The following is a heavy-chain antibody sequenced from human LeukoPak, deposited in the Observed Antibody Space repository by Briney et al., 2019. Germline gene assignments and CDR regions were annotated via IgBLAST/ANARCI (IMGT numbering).Heavy chain of an antibody. V-gene: IGHV3-23*01. J-gene: IGHJ2*01. Sequence: GGSLRLSCAASGFTFSSYAMSWVRQAPGKGLEWVSGISGSGGSTYYADSVKGRFTISRDNSKNTLYLQMNSLRAEDTAVYYCAKTYYYDSSGYYYWYFDLWVRGTLVTVSS. D-gene: IGHD3-22*01. CDR2: ISGSGGST. CDR1: GFTFSSYA. CDR3: AKTYYYDSSGYYYWYFDL.